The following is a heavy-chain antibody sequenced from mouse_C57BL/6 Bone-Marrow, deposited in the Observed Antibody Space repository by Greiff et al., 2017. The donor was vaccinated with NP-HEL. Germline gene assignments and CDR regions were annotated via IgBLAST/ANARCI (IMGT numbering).Heavy chain of an antibody. V-gene: IGHV1-50*01. Sequence: QVQLQQSGAELVKPGASVKLSCKASGYTFTSYWMQWVKQRPGQGLEWIGEIDPSDSYTNYNQKFKGKATLTVDTSSSTAYTQLSSLTSEDSAVYYCARLGWLVLSWYFDVWGTGTTVTVSS. CDR3: ARLGWLVLSWYFDV. CDR2: IDPSDSYT. D-gene: IGHD2-3*01. CDR1: GYTFTSYW. J-gene: IGHJ1*03.